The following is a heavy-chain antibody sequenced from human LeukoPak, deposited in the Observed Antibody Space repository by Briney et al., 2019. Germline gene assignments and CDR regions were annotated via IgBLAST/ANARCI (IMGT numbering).Heavy chain of an antibody. D-gene: IGHD6-19*01. V-gene: IGHV3-9*01. Sequence: GGSLRLSCAASGFTFSSYSMNWVRQAPGKGLEWVSGISWNSGSIGYVDSVKGRFTISRDNSKNSLYLQMNSLRAEDTALYYCAKVSGWYATFDAFDIWGQGTMVTVSS. CDR3: AKVSGWYATFDAFDI. CDR1: GFTFSSYS. CDR2: ISWNSGSI. J-gene: IGHJ3*02.